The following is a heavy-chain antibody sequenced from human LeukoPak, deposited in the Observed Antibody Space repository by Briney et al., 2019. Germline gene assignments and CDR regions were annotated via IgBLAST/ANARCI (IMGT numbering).Heavy chain of an antibody. CDR1: GFTVSSNY. CDR3: ARDRLVGAFDI. D-gene: IGHD2-21*01. V-gene: IGHV3-66*01. Sequence: PGGSLRLSCAASGFTVSSNYMSWVRQAPGKGLEWVSVIYSGGSTYYADSVKGRFTISRDNSKNTLYLQVNSLRAEDTAVYYCARDRLVGAFDIWGQGTMVTVSS. CDR2: IYSGGST. J-gene: IGHJ3*02.